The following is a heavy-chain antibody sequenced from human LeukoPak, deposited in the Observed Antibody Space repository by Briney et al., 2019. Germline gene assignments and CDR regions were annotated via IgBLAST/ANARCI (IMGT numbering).Heavy chain of an antibody. CDR2: ISYDGSNK. CDR3: ARDPDSCGRQSYYYMDV. D-gene: IGHD5-18*01. Sequence: GGSLRLSCAASGFTFSSYAMHWVRQAPGKGLEWVAVISYDGSNKYYADSVKGRFTISRDNSKNTLYLQMNSLRAEDTAVYYCARDPDSCGRQSYYYMDVWGKGTTVTVSS. J-gene: IGHJ6*03. CDR1: GFTFSSYA. V-gene: IGHV3-30*04.